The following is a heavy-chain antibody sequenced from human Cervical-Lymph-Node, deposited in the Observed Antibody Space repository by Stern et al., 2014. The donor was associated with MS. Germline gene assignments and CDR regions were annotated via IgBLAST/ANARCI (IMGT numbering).Heavy chain of an antibody. CDR1: GASITSYY. V-gene: IGHV4-59*01. CDR3: ARATDL. J-gene: IGHJ5*02. Sequence: VQLLESGPGLLRPSETLSLTCTVSGASITSYYWNWIRQPPGKGLEWLGYIYYSGTNNYNASLKGRVARSIDTSKTQFSLRLSSVTAADTAVYYCARATDLWGQGTLVTVSS. CDR2: IYYSGTN.